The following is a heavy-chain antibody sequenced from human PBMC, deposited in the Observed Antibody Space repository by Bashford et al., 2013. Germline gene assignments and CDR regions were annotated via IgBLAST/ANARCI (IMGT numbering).Heavy chain of an antibody. V-gene: IGHV1-3*01. CDR3: ARTRHCSGDICWYGMDV. CDR1: GSTFISYA. CDR2: INAGNGNR. J-gene: IGHJ6*02. D-gene: IGHD2-15*01. Sequence: ASVKVSCKASGSTFISYAMHWVRQAPGQRLEWMGWINAGNGNRKYSQRFQGRVTISRDTSASTAYLELSSLRSEDTAIYYCARTRHCSGDICWYGMDVWGQGTTVTVSS.